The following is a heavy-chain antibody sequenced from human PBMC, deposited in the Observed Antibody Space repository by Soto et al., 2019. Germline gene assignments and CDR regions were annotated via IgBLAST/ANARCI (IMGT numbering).Heavy chain of an antibody. CDR2: INAGNGNT. CDR3: ARSIVVVTALDY. D-gene: IGHD2-21*02. V-gene: IGHV1-3*01. J-gene: IGHJ4*02. CDR1: GDTFTSYA. Sequence: VSGKTSGDTFTSYAMHWVRQAPGQRLEWMGWINAGNGNTKYSQKFQGRVTITRDTSASTAYMELSSLRSEDTAVYYCARSIVVVTALDYWGQGTLVTVSS.